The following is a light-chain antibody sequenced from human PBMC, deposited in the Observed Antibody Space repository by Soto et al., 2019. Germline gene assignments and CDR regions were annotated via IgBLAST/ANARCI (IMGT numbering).Light chain of an antibody. CDR3: ISYTSDDVRYV. J-gene: IGLJ1*01. V-gene: IGLV2-14*01. CDR1: NSDVGLYDF. CDR2: EVS. Sequence: QSVMTQPASVSGTPGQSITISCTGGNSDVGLYDFVSWYQHHPGRAPKLIVSEVSHRPSGISSRFSGSKSGNTASLTISGLQSEDEADYYCISYTSDDVRYVVGTGTKVTVL.